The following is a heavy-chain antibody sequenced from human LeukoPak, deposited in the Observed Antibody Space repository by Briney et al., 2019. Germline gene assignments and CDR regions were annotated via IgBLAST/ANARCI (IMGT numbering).Heavy chain of an antibody. CDR3: ARGPKKVVNLPAAGKGGWFDP. CDR2: IYYSGST. V-gene: IGHV4-61*01. Sequence: SETLSLTCTVSGGSVNSGSYYWSWIRQPPGKGLEWIGYIYYSGSTNYNPSLKSRVTISVDTAKNQFSRKLSSVTAADTAVYYCARGPKKVVNLPAAGKGGWFDPWGQGTLVTVSS. J-gene: IGHJ5*02. D-gene: IGHD6-13*01. CDR1: GGSVNSGSYY.